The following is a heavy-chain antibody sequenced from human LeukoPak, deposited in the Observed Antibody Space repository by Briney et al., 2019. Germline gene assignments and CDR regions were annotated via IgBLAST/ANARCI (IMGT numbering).Heavy chain of an antibody. Sequence: SVKVSCKASGGTFSSYAISWVRQAPGQGLEWMGRIIPILGIANYAQKFQGRVTITADESTSTAYMELSSLRSEDTAVYYCARDGPYCSSTSCHFDYWGQGTLVTVSS. CDR3: ARDGPYCSSTSCHFDY. CDR1: GGTFSSYA. J-gene: IGHJ4*02. V-gene: IGHV1-69*04. CDR2: IIPILGIA. D-gene: IGHD2-2*01.